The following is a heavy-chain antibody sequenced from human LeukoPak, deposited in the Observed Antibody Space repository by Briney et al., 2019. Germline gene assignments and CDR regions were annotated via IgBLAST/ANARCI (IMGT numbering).Heavy chain of an antibody. CDR1: GYTFTSYD. Sequence: ASLKVSCKASGYTFTSYDINWVRQATGQGLEWMGWMNPNSGNTGYAQKFQGRVTMTRNNSISTAYMELSSLRSEDTAVYYCARVMYYYDSSGYNYWGQGTLVTVSS. CDR2: MNPNSGNT. CDR3: ARVMYYYDSSGYNY. J-gene: IGHJ4*02. V-gene: IGHV1-8*01. D-gene: IGHD3-22*01.